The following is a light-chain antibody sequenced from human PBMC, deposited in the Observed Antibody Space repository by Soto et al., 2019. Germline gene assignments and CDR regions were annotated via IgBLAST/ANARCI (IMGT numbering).Light chain of an antibody. V-gene: IGLV2-8*01. CDR3: SSYAGSSTWV. CDR2: EVS. Sequence: QSVPTQPPSASGSPGQSATISCTGTSSDVGGYNYVSWYQQYPGKAPKLMIYEVSKRPSGVPDRFSGSKSGNTASLTVSGLQADDEADYYCSSYAGSSTWVFGGGTKVTVL. CDR1: SSDVGGYNY. J-gene: IGLJ3*02.